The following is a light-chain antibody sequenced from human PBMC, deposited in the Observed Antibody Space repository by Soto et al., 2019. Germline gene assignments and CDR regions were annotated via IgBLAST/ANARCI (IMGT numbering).Light chain of an antibody. J-gene: IGKJ1*01. Sequence: EIVMTQSPATLSVSPGERATLSCRASQSVSSNLAWYQQKPGQAAMLLIYGASTRATGIQARFSGSGSGTEFTRTISSLQSEDFAVYYCQQYNNWPFPSWTFGQGTKVEIK. CDR2: GAS. CDR3: QQYNNWPFPSWT. V-gene: IGKV3-15*01. CDR1: QSVSSN.